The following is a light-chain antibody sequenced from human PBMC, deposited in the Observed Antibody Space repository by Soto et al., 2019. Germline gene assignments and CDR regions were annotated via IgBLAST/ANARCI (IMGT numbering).Light chain of an antibody. CDR1: SSDVGSYNL. V-gene: IGLV2-23*01. J-gene: IGLJ1*01. CDR3: CSYAGSSTYV. Sequence: QSVLTQPASVSGSPGQSITISCTGTSSDVGSYNLVSWYQQHPGKAPKLMIYEGSKRPSGVSNRFSGSKSGNTASLTISGPQDEDEAHYYCCSYAGSSTYVFGTGTKVTVL. CDR2: EGS.